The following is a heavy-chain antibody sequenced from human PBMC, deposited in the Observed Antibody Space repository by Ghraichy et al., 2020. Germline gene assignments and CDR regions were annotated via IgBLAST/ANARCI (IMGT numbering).Heavy chain of an antibody. CDR1: GFTFSDYY. J-gene: IGHJ4*02. D-gene: IGHD3-10*01. CDR3: ARGGYGSGRYYPDY. V-gene: IGHV3-11*06. Sequence: GESLNISCAASGFTFSDYYMSWIRQSPGKGLEWVSYISSSSSYTNYADSVKGRFTISRDNAKNSLYLQMNSLRAEDTAVYYCARGGYGSGRYYPDYWGQGTLVTVSS. CDR2: ISSSSSYT.